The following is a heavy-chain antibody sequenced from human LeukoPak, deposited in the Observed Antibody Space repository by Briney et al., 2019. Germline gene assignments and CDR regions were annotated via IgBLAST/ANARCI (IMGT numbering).Heavy chain of an antibody. V-gene: IGHV4-39*07. CDR1: GGSISSSSYY. J-gene: IGHJ6*03. CDR2: IYYSGST. D-gene: IGHD4-17*01. CDR3: AREAHGDYNYYYYYMDV. Sequence: SETLSLTCTVSGGSISSSSYYWGWIRQPPGKGLEWIGSIYYSGSTYYNPSLKSRVTTSVDTSKNQFSLKLSSVTAADTTVYYCAREAHGDYNYYYYYMDVWGKGTTVTVSS.